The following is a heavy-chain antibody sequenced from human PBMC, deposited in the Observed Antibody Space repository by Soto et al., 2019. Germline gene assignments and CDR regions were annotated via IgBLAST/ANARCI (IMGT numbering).Heavy chain of an antibody. D-gene: IGHD3-3*01. CDR2: LNWRGDNV. J-gene: IGHJ6*02. CDR1: GFSFDRYA. CDR3: XXSRVPSPSDNDKQPLSVQMDRRRPEDTVQYYGAKDRYPLGWYEVALEF. Sequence: PGGSLRLSCAASGFSFDRYAMHCLRQVPGMGLEGVAGLNWRGDNVAYVDSVNGRFTISIDNAKQSLFLQMDSLRPEDTAHYYCXXSRVPSPSDNDKQPLSVQMDRRRPEDTVQYYGAKDRYPLGWYEVALEFWGHGITVTVSS. V-gene: IGHV3-9*01.